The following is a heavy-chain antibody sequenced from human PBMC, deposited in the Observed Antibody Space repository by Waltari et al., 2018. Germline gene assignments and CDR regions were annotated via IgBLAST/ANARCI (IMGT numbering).Heavy chain of an antibody. CDR2: IYYSGST. CDR1: GGSISSSSYY. V-gene: IGHV4-39*07. CDR3: AREGYGDYHLQAFDP. Sequence: QLQLQESGPGLVKPSETLSLTCTVSGGSISSSSYYWGWIRQPPGKGLEWIGSIYYSGSTYYNPSLKSRVTISVDTSKNQFSLKLSSVTAADTAVYYCAREGYGDYHLQAFDPWGQGTLVTVSS. J-gene: IGHJ5*02. D-gene: IGHD4-17*01.